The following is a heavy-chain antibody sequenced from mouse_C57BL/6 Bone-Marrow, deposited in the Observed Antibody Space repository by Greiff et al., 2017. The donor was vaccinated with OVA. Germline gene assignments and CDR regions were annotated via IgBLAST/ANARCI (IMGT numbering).Heavy chain of an antibody. CDR2: IWTGGGT. CDR1: GFSLTSYA. J-gene: IGHJ1*03. CDR3: ARKGDYGSSYDYWYFDV. V-gene: IGHV2-9-1*01. D-gene: IGHD1-1*01. Sequence: VQLVESGPGLVAPSQSLSITCTVSGFSLTSYAISWVRQPPGKGLEWLGVIWTGGGTNYNSALKSRLSISKDNSKSQVFLKMNSLQTEDTARYYCARKGDYGSSYDYWYFDVWGTGTTVTVSS.